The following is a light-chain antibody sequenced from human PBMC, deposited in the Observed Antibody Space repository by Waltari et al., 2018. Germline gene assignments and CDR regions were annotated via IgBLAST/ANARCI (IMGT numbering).Light chain of an antibody. V-gene: IGKV1-39*01. J-gene: IGKJ4*01. CDR3: QQSYSTPLT. CDR1: QSISSY. Sequence: DIQMTQSPSSLSASVGDIVTITCRASQSISSYLNWYQQKPGKAPKLLIYAASSLQSWVPSRFSGSGSGTDFTLTISSLQPEDFATYYCQQSYSTPLTLGGGTKVEIK. CDR2: AAS.